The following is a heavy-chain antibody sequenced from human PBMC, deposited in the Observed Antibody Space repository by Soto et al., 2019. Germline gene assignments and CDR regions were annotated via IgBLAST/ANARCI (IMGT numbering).Heavy chain of an antibody. Sequence: PSETLSLTCAVSGYSINSGYYWGWIRQPPGKGLEWIGSIYHSGNTYYNPPLKSRVTISLDTSKNQFSLKLSSVTAADTAVYYCARGADIEATTGDAFDIWGQGTMVTVSS. CDR2: IYHSGNT. CDR1: GYSINSGYY. J-gene: IGHJ3*02. D-gene: IGHD5-12*01. V-gene: IGHV4-38-2*01. CDR3: ARGADIEATTGDAFDI.